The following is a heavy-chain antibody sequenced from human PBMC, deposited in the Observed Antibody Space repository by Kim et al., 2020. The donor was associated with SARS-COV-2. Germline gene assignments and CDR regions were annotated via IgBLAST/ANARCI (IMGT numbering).Heavy chain of an antibody. Sequence: STYYNPSLKSRVTISVDTSKNQFSLKLSSVTAADTAVYYCAATPTTAIDYWGQGTLVTVSS. CDR2: ST. CDR3: AATPTTAIDY. D-gene: IGHD4-17*01. J-gene: IGHJ4*02. V-gene: IGHV4-39*01.